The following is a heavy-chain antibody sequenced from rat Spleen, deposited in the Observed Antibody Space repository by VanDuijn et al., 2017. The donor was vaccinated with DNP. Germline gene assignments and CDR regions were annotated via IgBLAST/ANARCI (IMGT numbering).Heavy chain of an antibody. CDR1: GFTFSNYG. V-gene: IGHV5S13*01. CDR3: ARAPWGYFDY. J-gene: IGHJ2*01. CDR2: IRTGGGDT. D-gene: IGHD3-1*01. Sequence: EVQLMESGGGLVQPGRSLKLSCAASGFTFSNYGMAWVRQAPTKGLEWVASIRTGGGDTYYRDSVKGRFTMSRDIAESTVYLQMNSLRSEDTATYYCARAPWGYFDYWGQGVMVTVSS.